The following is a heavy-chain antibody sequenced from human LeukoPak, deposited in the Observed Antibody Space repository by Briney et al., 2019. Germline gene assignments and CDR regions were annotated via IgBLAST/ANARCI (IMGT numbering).Heavy chain of an antibody. CDR1: GFAFSGNY. J-gene: IGHJ4*02. Sequence: GGSLRLSCVASGFAFSGNYMSWVRQAPGRGLEWVSLISGTINTSYTDSVRGRFTISRDNSKNMVYLEMNSLRAEDTAVYYCASHGGKSSAPFIDYWGQGTLVTVSS. CDR2: ISGTINT. V-gene: IGHV3-66*04. D-gene: IGHD3-16*01. CDR3: ASHGGKSSAPFIDY.